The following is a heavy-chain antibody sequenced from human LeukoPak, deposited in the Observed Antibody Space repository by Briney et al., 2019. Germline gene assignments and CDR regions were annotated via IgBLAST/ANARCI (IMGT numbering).Heavy chain of an antibody. CDR1: GFTFSSYA. CDR2: ISGSGGST. Sequence: TGGSLRLSCAASGFTFSSYAMSWVRQAPGKGLEWVSAISGSGGSTYYADSVKGRFTISRDNSKNTLYLQMNSLRAEDTAVYYCAKGEGDFTSLGSYYYGMDVWGQGTTVTVSS. J-gene: IGHJ6*02. CDR3: AKGEGDFTSLGSYYYGMDV. V-gene: IGHV3-23*01. D-gene: IGHD2-21*02.